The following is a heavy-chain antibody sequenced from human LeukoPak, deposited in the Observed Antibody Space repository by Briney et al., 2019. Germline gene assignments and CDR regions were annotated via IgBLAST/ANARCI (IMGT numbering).Heavy chain of an antibody. V-gene: IGHV1-69*04. CDR1: GYAFTSYG. CDR3: ARVSTYYYDSSGYYHFDY. J-gene: IGHJ4*02. CDR2: IIPILGIA. Sequence: ASVKVSCKASGYAFTSYGFSWVRQAPGQGLEWMGRIIPILGIANYAQKFQGRVTITADKSTSTAYMELSSLRSEDTAVYYCARVSTYYYDSSGYYHFDYWGQGTLVTVSS. D-gene: IGHD3-22*01.